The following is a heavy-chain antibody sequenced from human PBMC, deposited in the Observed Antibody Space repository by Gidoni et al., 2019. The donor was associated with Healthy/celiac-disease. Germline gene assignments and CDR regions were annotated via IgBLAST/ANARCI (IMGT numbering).Heavy chain of an antibody. V-gene: IGHV4-34*01. Sequence: QVQLQQWGAGLLKPSETLSLTCAVYGGSFSGYYWSWIRQPPGKGLEWMGEINHSESTNYNPSLKSRVTISVDTSKNQFSLKLSSVTAADTAVYYCARGLGRPGPGLDYWGQGTLVTVSS. CDR3: ARGLGRPGPGLDY. J-gene: IGHJ4*02. CDR1: GGSFSGYY. D-gene: IGHD3-10*01. CDR2: INHSEST.